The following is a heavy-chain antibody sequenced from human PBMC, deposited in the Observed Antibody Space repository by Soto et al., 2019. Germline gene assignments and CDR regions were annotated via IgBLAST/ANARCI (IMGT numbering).Heavy chain of an antibody. V-gene: IGHV4-39*01. Sequence: SEILSLTCTVSGGSISSSSYYWGWIRQPPGKGLEWIGSIYYSGSTYYNPSLKSRVTISVDTSKNQFSLKLSSVTAADTAVYYCARPNGRDDPSGDYYYYYYMDVWGKGTTVTVSS. J-gene: IGHJ6*03. D-gene: IGHD2-8*01. CDR3: ARPNGRDDPSGDYYYYYYMDV. CDR2: IYYSGST. CDR1: GGSISSSSYY.